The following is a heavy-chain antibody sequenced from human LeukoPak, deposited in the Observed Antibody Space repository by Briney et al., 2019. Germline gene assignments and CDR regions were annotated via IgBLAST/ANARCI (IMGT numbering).Heavy chain of an antibody. J-gene: IGHJ4*02. CDR2: ISFDGTNK. CDR3: ARGGGTTDSAWYGYYMDY. Sequence: GGSQRLSCAVSGFTFSSYAMHWVRQAPGKGLEWVAVISFDGTNKYYAASVKGRFTMSRDNSKNTLYVQMNSLRPEDTAVYYCARGGGTTDSAWYGYYMDYWGQGTLVTVSS. CDR1: GFTFSSYA. V-gene: IGHV3-30*04. D-gene: IGHD6-19*01.